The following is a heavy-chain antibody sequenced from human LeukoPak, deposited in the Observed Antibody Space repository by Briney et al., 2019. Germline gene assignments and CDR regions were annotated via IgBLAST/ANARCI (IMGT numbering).Heavy chain of an antibody. J-gene: IGHJ4*02. CDR1: GFTFNTYG. Sequence: GGSLRLSCAASGFTFNTYGMHWVRQAPGKGLEWVAVIWYDGSNKYYADSVKGRFTISRDNSKNTLYLQMNSLRAEDTAVYYCARDRTTGEVDYWGRGTLVTVSP. CDR3: ARDRTTGEVDY. V-gene: IGHV3-33*01. CDR2: IWYDGSNK. D-gene: IGHD2/OR15-2a*01.